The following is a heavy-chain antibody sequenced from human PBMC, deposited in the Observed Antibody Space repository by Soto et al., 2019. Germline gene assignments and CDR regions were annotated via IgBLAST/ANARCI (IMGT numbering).Heavy chain of an antibody. Sequence: ASVKVSCKASGHTFTGYYMHWVRQAPGQGLEWMGWINPNSGGTNYAQKFQGWVTMTRDTSISTAYMELSRLRSDDTAVYYCAMGNYYDSSGHDAFDIWGQGTMVTVSS. V-gene: IGHV1-2*04. J-gene: IGHJ3*02. D-gene: IGHD3-22*01. CDR1: GHTFTGYY. CDR3: AMGNYYDSSGHDAFDI. CDR2: INPNSGGT.